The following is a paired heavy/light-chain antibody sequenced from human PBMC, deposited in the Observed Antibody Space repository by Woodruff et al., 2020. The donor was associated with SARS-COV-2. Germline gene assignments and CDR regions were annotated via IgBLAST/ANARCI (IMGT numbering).Light chain of an antibody. CDR1: KLEDKY. J-gene: IGLJ2*01. Sequence: SYELTQPPSVSVSPGQTASITCSGHKLEDKYVCWYQQKPGQSPLLVIYQDKKRPSGIPERFSGSNSGNTAILTISGTQALDEADYYCQAWDSSTYVVFGGGTKLTVL. CDR2: QDK. CDR3: QAWDSSTYVV. V-gene: IGLV3-1*01.
Heavy chain of an antibody. V-gene: IGHV4-30-4*01. D-gene: IGHD3-22*01. J-gene: IGHJ4*02. CDR2: VFYSGST. Sequence: QVQLQESGPGLVKPSQTLSLTCTVSGGSFSSGDYYWSWIRQPPGKGLECIGYVFYSGSTYYNPSLNSRLTMSIDTSKNQFSLRLSSVTAADTAVYYCARGGDNSGSISFDYWGQGTLVTVSS. CDR1: GGSFSSGDYY. CDR3: ARGGDNSGSISFDY.